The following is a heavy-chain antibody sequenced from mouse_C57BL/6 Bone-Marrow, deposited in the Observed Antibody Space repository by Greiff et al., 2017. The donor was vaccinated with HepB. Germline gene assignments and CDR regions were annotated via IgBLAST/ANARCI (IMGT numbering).Heavy chain of an antibody. Sequence: QVQLQQPGAELVKPGASVKMSCKASGYTFTSYWITWVKQRPGQGLEWIGDIYPGSGSTNYNEKFKSKATLTVDTSSSTAYMQRSSLTSEDSAVYYCARSCLLRYGPYYWGQGTTLTVSS. D-gene: IGHD1-1*01. V-gene: IGHV1-55*01. CDR3: ARSCLLRYGPYY. J-gene: IGHJ2*01. CDR1: GYTFTSYW. CDR2: IYPGSGST.